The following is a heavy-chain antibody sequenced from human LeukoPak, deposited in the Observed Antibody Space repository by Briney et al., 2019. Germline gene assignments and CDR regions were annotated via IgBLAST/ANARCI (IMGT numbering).Heavy chain of an antibody. V-gene: IGHV3-23*01. CDR1: GFTFSSYA. CDR3: AKDSGSGSYYGRDLVDAFDI. D-gene: IGHD1-26*01. Sequence: PGGSLRLSCAASGFTFSSYAMSWVRQAPGKGLEWVSAISGSGGSTYYADSVKGRFTISRDNSKNTLYLQMNSLRAEDTAVYYCAKDSGSGSYYGRDLVDAFDIWGQGTMVTVSS. CDR2: ISGSGGST. J-gene: IGHJ3*02.